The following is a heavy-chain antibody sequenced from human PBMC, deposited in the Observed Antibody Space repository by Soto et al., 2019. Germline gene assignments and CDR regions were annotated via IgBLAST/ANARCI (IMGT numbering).Heavy chain of an antibody. J-gene: IGHJ4*02. V-gene: IGHV3-64D*06. CDR2: ISSYGADT. CDR1: GFTFNSYA. D-gene: IGHD6-19*01. CDR3: VKEGYMRSDWYGQFDY. Sequence: GGSLRLSCSASGFTFNSYAMHWVRQAPGKGLEFVSAISSYGADTYYADSVKGRFAISRDNSKNTLYLQMSSLRAEDTALYYCVKEGYMRSDWYGQFDYWGQGALVTVSS.